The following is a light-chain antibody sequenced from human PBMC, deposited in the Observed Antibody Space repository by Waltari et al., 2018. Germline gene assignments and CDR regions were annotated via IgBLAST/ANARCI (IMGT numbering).Light chain of an antibody. Sequence: QSALTQPASVSGSPGQSVTISCTGSSSDVGFYIHVSWYQQHPGKVPKLMIYKVTNRPSGGSTRFSGSKSGNTASLTISGLQAEDEADYYCTSYTRSTTWVFGGGTKLTVL. V-gene: IGLV2-14*01. CDR2: KVT. CDR3: TSYTRSTTWV. J-gene: IGLJ3*02. CDR1: SSDVGFYIH.